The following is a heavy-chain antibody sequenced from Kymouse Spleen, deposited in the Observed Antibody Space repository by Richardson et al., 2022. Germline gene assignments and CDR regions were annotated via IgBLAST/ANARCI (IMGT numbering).Heavy chain of an antibody. Sequence: QVQLQQWGAGLLKPSETLSLTCAVYGGSFSGYYWSWIRQPPGKGLEWIGEINHSGSTNYNPSLKSRVTISVDTSKNQFSLKLSSVTAADTAVYYCAREYYGSGSYPYFDYWGQGTLVTVSS. CDR1: GGSFSGYY. J-gene: IGHJ4*02. CDR3: AREYYGSGSYPYFDY. V-gene: IGHV4-34*01. CDR2: INHSGST. D-gene: IGHD3-10*01.